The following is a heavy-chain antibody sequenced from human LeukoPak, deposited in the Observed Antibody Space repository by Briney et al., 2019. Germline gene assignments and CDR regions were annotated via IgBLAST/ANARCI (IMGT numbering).Heavy chain of an antibody. Sequence: PGRSLRLSCAASGFTFSNYWMNWVRQAPGKGLEWVATIKQDGSEKYYVDSVKGRFTISRDNAKNSLYLQMNSLRAEDTAVYYCTREGXWASDIWGQGTMVTVSS. J-gene: IGHJ3*02. CDR1: GFTFSNYW. CDR3: TREGXWASDI. V-gene: IGHV3-7*01. CDR2: IKQDGSEK.